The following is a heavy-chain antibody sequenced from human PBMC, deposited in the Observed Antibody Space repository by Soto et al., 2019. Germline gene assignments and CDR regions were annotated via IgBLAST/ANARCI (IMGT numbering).Heavy chain of an antibody. CDR3: ARLGAYYQSLDP. J-gene: IGHJ5*02. CDR2: IYYSGST. V-gene: IGHV4-30-4*01. D-gene: IGHD2-21*01. CDR1: GGSISSGDYY. Sequence: PSETLSLTCTVSGGSISSGDYYWSWIRQPPGKGLEWIGYIYYSGSTSYNPSLKSRVTISLETSKSQFSLRLSSVTAADTAVYYCARLGAYYQSLDPWGPGTLVTVSS.